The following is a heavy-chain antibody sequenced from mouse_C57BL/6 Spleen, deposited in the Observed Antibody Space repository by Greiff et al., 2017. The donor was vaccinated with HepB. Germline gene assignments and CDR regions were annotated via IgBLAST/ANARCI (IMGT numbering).Heavy chain of an antibody. J-gene: IGHJ4*01. CDR1: GFTFSSYG. CDR2: ISSGGSYT. V-gene: IGHV5-6*01. CDR3: ARWDYAMDY. Sequence: EVKLVESGGDLVKPGGSLKLSCAASGFTFSSYGMSWVRQTPDKRLEWVATISSGGSYTYYPDSVKGRFTISRDNAKNTLYLQMSSLKSEDTAMYYCARWDYAMDYWGLGTLVTVS.